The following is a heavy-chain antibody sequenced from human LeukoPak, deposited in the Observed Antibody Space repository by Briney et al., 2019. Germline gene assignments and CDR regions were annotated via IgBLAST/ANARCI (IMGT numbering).Heavy chain of an antibody. CDR3: ARDGYCSSTSCYTRNWFDP. J-gene: IGHJ5*02. CDR2: ISAYNGNT. D-gene: IGHD2-2*02. CDR1: GYTFTSYG. V-gene: IGHV1-18*01. Sequence: ASVKVSCKASGYTFTSYGISWVRQAPGQGLEWMGWISAYNGNTNYAQKLQGRVTMTTDTSTRTAYMELRSLRSDDTAVYYCARDGYCSSTSCYTRNWFDPWGQGTLVTVSS.